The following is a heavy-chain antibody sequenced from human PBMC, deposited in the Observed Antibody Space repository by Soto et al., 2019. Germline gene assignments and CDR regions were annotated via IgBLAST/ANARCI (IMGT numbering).Heavy chain of an antibody. Sequence: PTLVNPSQTLTLTCTFSGFSLSSTGVGVAWIRQPPGKALEWLAVIYWDDDKRYSTSLKNRLTVSKDTSKNQVVLTMTNVAPADTATYYCAHGTFGGIIVAGAMDVWGQGTTVTVSS. CDR1: GFSLSSTGVG. J-gene: IGHJ6*02. V-gene: IGHV2-5*02. CDR2: IYWDDDK. D-gene: IGHD3-16*02. CDR3: AHGTFGGIIVAGAMDV.